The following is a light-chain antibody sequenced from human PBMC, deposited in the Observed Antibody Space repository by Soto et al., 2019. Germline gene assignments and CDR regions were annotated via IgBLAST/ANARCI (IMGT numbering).Light chain of an antibody. V-gene: IGKV3-11*01. CDR2: DAS. J-gene: IGKJ4*01. CDR1: QSVSSY. Sequence: EIVLTQSPATLSLSPGERATLSCRASQSVSSYLAWYQQKPGQAPRLLIYDASNRATGIPARFSGSGSGTDITLTISRLQPEDFAVYYRQQRSNWLTFGGGTQVEIK. CDR3: QQRSNWLT.